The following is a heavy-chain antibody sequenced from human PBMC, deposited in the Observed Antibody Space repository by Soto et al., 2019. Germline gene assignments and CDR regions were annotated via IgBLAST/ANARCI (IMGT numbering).Heavy chain of an antibody. J-gene: IGHJ4*02. CDR3: ARGDVMFGGVMYGQ. CDR1: GGSISSSNW. Sequence: QVQLQESGPRLVKPSGTLSLTCAVSGGSISSSNWWTWVRQPPGKGLEWIGEIYHSGTTNYNPSLRSRGTRSVDKAKNQFSLKLSSVTAADTAVYYCARGDVMFGGVMYGQWGQGTLVTVSS. CDR2: IYHSGTT. V-gene: IGHV4-4*02. D-gene: IGHD3-16*01.